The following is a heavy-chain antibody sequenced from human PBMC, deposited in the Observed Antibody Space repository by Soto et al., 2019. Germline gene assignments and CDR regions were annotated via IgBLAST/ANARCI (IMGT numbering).Heavy chain of an antibody. CDR1: RFNFSAYG. CDR3: AKARYASGWSGLDT. D-gene: IGHD6-19*01. Sequence: PGGSLRLSFAASRFNFSAYGMHWVRQAPGKGLEWVAGISYDGVNKFYSASMKGRLTVSRDNAKNTFYLQMNSLRPADTALYYCAKARYASGWSGLDTWGQGALVTVSS. J-gene: IGHJ5*02. CDR2: ISYDGVNK. V-gene: IGHV3-30*18.